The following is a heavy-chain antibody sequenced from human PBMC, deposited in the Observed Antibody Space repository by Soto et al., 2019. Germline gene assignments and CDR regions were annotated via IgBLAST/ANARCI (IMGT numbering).Heavy chain of an antibody. V-gene: IGHV1-69*02. CDR2: IIPILDIA. CDR1: GDTFSSYT. D-gene: IGHD1-26*01. Sequence: QVQLVQSGAEVKKPGSSVKVSCKASGDTFSSYTISWVRQAPGQGLEWMGRIIPILDIANYAQKFQGRVTINADNSTSTAYMELSSLRSEDTAVYYCAAGGHGAFDIWGQGTMVTVSS. CDR3: AAGGHGAFDI. J-gene: IGHJ3*02.